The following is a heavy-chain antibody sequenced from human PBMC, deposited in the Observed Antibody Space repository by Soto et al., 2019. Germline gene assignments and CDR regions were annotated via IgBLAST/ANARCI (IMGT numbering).Heavy chain of an antibody. CDR1: GLPHSRFA. J-gene: IGHJ5*02. Sequence: EVRLLESGGGLVQPGVSLRLSCSASGLPHSRFAMMWVRQAPGKGLECVSGIYGSGGGIEYADSVNGRFTISRDNSKNTVYLQMTDLMADDTAIYYCATDAVYSDGLWLIDQWGRGTQVIFSS. CDR2: IYGSGGGI. V-gene: IGHV3-23*01. CDR3: ATDAVYSDGLWLIDQ. D-gene: IGHD2-21*02.